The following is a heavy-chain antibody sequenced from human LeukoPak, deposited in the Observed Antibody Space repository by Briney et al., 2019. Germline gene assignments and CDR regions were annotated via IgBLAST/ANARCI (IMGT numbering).Heavy chain of an antibody. V-gene: IGHV4-38-2*02. Sequence: SETLSLTCTVSGYSISSGYYWGWIRQPPGKGLEWIGSIYHSGSTYYNPSLKSRVTISVDTSKNQFSLKLTSVTAADTAVYYCASCDSSDYYNFDYWGQGTLVTVSS. D-gene: IGHD3-22*01. CDR3: ASCDSSDYYNFDY. CDR1: GYSISSGYY. J-gene: IGHJ4*02. CDR2: IYHSGST.